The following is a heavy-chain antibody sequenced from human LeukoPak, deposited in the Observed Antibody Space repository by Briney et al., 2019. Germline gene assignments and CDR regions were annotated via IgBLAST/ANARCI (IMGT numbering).Heavy chain of an antibody. CDR2: IYQSGST. J-gene: IGHJ3*02. Sequence: SETLSLTCVVSGYSISRGYYWGWIRQPPGKGLEWIGSIYQSGSTYSNPSLKSRVTISLDTSKNQFSLKLSSVTAADTAVYYCARDVDCSSTSCNVFAFDIWGQGTMVTVSS. CDR1: GYSISRGYY. CDR3: ARDVDCSSTSCNVFAFDI. D-gene: IGHD2-2*01. V-gene: IGHV4-38-2*02.